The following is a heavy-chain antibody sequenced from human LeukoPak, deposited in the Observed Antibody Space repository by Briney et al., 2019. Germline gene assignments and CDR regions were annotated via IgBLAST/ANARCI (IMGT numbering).Heavy chain of an antibody. CDR2: INPNSGGT. CDR3: ARGDSSGYYYHHDGFDI. CDR1: GYTFTGYY. D-gene: IGHD3-22*01. Sequence: ASVKVSCKASGYTFTGYYMYWVRQAPGQGLEWMGWINPNSGGTKYAQKFQGRVTMTRDTSISTAYMELSRLRSDDTAVYYCARGDSSGYYYHHDGFDIWGQGTMVSVSS. J-gene: IGHJ3*02. V-gene: IGHV1-2*02.